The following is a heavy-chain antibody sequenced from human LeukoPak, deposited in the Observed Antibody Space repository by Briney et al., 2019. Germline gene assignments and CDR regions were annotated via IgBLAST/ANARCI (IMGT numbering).Heavy chain of an antibody. Sequence: GGSLRFSCAASGFTVSSNYMSWVRQAPGKGLEWVSVIYSGGSTYYADSVKGRFTISRDNSKNTLYLQMNSLRAEDTAVYYCARDGPTYGMDVWGQGTTVTVSS. V-gene: IGHV3-53*01. CDR1: GFTVSSNY. CDR3: ARDGPTYGMDV. CDR2: IYSGGST. J-gene: IGHJ6*02.